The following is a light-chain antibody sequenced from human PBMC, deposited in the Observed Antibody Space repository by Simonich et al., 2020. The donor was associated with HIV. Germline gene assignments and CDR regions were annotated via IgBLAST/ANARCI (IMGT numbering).Light chain of an antibody. V-gene: IGKV3-15*01. J-gene: IGKJ1*01. Sequence: EIVMTQSPATLSVSPGERATLSCRAIQSFSSNLAWYQQKPGQAPRLLIYGASTRATGIPARFSGSGSGTEFTLTISSLQSEDFAVYYCQQYNNWWTFGQGTKVEIK. CDR3: QQYNNWWT. CDR2: GAS. CDR1: QSFSSN.